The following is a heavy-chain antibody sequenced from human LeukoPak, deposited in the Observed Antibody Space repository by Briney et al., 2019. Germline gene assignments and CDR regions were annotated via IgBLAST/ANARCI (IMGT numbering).Heavy chain of an antibody. D-gene: IGHD3-22*01. CDR1: GYTFTSYD. CDR3: AREIRYYDSSGFYYTFDY. Sequence: ASVKVSCKASGYTFTSYDISWVRQAPGQGLEWMGWISAYNGNTNYAQKLQGRVTMTTDTSTSTAYMELRSLRSDDTAVYYCAREIRYYDSSGFYYTFDYWGQGTLVTVSS. CDR2: ISAYNGNT. J-gene: IGHJ4*02. V-gene: IGHV1-18*01.